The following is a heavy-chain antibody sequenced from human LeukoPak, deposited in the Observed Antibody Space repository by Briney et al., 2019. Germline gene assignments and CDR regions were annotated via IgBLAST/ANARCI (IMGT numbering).Heavy chain of an antibody. CDR2: ISGSGGST. V-gene: IGHV3-23*01. CDR3: AKDWYYYGSGRKTPFDY. J-gene: IGHJ4*02. CDR1: GSTFSSYA. Sequence: GGSLRLSCAASGSTFSSYAMSWVRQAPGKGLEWVSAISGSGGSTYYADSVKGRFTISRDNSKNTLYLQMNSLRAEDTAVYYCAKDWYYYGSGRKTPFDYWGQGTLVTVSS. D-gene: IGHD3-10*01.